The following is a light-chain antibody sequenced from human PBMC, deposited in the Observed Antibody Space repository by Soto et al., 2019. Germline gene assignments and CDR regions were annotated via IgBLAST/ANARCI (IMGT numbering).Light chain of an antibody. V-gene: IGLV2-8*01. J-gene: IGLJ1*01. Sequence: QSALTQPPSASGSPGQSVTISCTGTSSDVGGYNYVSWYQQHPGKVPKLMVYEVNKRPSGVPDRFSGSKSGNKASLTVSGIQAEDEADYYCTSYAGGNNVFGTGTKLTVL. CDR2: EVN. CDR3: TSYAGGNNV. CDR1: SSDVGGYNY.